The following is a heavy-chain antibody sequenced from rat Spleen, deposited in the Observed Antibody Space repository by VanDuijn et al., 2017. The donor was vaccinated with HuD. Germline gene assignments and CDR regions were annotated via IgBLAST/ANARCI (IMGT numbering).Heavy chain of an antibody. J-gene: IGHJ3*01. Sequence: QVRLTESGPGLVQPSQTLSLTCTVSGFSLTSYSVSWVRQPSGKGPEWMGRMWYDGDTAYNSALKSRLSISRDTSKSQVFLKMNSLQTDDTAIYFCTLMYTTDYSYNWFAYWGQGTLVTVSS. CDR1: GFSLTSYS. CDR3: TLMYTTDYSYNWFAY. D-gene: IGHD1-6*01. CDR2: MWYDGDT. V-gene: IGHV2-63*01.